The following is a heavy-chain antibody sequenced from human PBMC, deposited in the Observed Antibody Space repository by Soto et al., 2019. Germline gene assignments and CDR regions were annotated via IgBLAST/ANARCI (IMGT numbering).Heavy chain of an antibody. CDR2: IWYDGSNK. CDR1: AFTSSTHA. D-gene: IGHD3-10*01. Sequence: PGRPPRLSCAASAFTSSTHAMHRAPHPPRQGLEGVAVIWYDGSNKYYADSVKGRFTISRDNSKNTLYLQMNSLRAEDTAVYYCARDEELWFGGYPPGSVWGQGTTVTVSS. J-gene: IGHJ6*02. V-gene: IGHV3-33*08. CDR3: ARDEELWFGGYPPGSV.